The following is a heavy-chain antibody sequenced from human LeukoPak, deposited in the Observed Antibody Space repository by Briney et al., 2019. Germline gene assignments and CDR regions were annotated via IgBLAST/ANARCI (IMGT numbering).Heavy chain of an antibody. D-gene: IGHD1-26*01. Sequence: SVRVSCKASGGTFSSYAISWVRQAPGQGLEWMGGIIPIFGTANYAQKFQGRVTITADESTSTAYMELSSLRSEDTAVYYCARDPVVGAIYNWFDPWGQGTLVTVSS. CDR3: ARDPVVGAIYNWFDP. J-gene: IGHJ5*02. CDR1: GGTFSSYA. CDR2: IIPIFGTA. V-gene: IGHV1-69*01.